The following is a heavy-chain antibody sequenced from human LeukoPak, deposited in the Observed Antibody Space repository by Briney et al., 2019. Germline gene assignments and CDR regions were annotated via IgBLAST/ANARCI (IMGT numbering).Heavy chain of an antibody. CDR3: ARDLTASGSFDY. CDR1: GFTISSYW. Sequence: GGSLRLSCAASGFTISSYWMTWLRQAPGKGLEWVANIRGDGGLEYFVDSVQGRFSISRDNAKNSFYLQMNSLRADDMAVYYCARDLTASGSFDYWGQGTLVTVSS. CDR2: IRGDGGLE. J-gene: IGHJ4*02. D-gene: IGHD3-9*01. V-gene: IGHV3-7*04.